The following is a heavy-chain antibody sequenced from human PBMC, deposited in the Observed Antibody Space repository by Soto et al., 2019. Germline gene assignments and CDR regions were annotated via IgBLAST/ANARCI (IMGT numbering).Heavy chain of an antibody. D-gene: IGHD6-6*01. Sequence: PGGSLRLSCAASGFTFSSYGMSWVRQAPGKGLEWVSAISGSGGSTYYADSVKGRFTISRDNSKNTLYLQMNSLRAEDTAVYYCAKVPFARPGIAARPFGMDVWGQGTTVTVSS. J-gene: IGHJ6*02. CDR2: ISGSGGST. CDR1: GFTFSSYG. CDR3: AKVPFARPGIAARPFGMDV. V-gene: IGHV3-23*01.